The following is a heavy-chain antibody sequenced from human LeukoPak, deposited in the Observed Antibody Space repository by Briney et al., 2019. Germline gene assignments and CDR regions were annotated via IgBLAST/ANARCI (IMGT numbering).Heavy chain of an antibody. Sequence: PSETLSLTCTVSGGSISSYYWSWIRQPAGKGLEWIGRIYTSGSTNYNPSLKSRVTMSVDTSKNQFSLKLSSVTAADTAVYYCAREQGYSSSWFLGNWFDPWGQGTLVTVSS. J-gene: IGHJ5*02. V-gene: IGHV4-4*07. CDR2: IYTSGST. CDR1: GGSISSYY. CDR3: AREQGYSSSWFLGNWFDP. D-gene: IGHD6-13*01.